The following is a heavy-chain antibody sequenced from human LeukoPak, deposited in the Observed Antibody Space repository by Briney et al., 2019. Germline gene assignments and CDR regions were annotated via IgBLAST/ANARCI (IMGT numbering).Heavy chain of an antibody. J-gene: IGHJ4*02. V-gene: IGHV3-64D*06. CDR2: ITTNGGST. CDR3: SGYYY. Sequence: AAGSLRLSCSASGFTFSSYAMHWVRQAPGKRLEYVSAITTNGGSTYYADSVKGRFTISRDNSKNTLYLQMSSLTVEDTAVYYCSGYYYWGQGTLVTVSS. D-gene: IGHD3-22*01. CDR1: GFTFSSYA.